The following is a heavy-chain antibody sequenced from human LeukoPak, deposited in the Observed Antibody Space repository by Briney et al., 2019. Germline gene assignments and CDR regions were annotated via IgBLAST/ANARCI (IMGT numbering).Heavy chain of an antibody. CDR3: ATIDYGDYYAFDI. Sequence: ASVKVSCKASGYTFTSYGISWVRQAPGQGLEWMGWISAYNGNTNYAQKLQDRVTMTTDTSTSTAYMELRSLRSDDTAVYYCATIDYGDYYAFDIWGQGTMVTVSS. J-gene: IGHJ3*02. CDR2: ISAYNGNT. D-gene: IGHD4-17*01. CDR1: GYTFTSYG. V-gene: IGHV1-18*01.